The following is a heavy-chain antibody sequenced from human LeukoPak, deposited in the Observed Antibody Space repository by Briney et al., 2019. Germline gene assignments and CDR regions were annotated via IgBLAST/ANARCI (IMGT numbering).Heavy chain of an antibody. Sequence: SETLSLTCTVSGGSISNSDYLWGWVRQAPGKGLEWIVSLHHTGSAFYHPSLKSRASVSADTSRNQFSLKLTSATAADTSVYFCARVAVTGPFSSWFDPWGQGILVGVSS. CDR3: ARVAVTGPFSSWFDP. CDR2: LHHTGSA. V-gene: IGHV4-39*01. D-gene: IGHD1-14*01. CDR1: GGSISNSDYL. J-gene: IGHJ5*02.